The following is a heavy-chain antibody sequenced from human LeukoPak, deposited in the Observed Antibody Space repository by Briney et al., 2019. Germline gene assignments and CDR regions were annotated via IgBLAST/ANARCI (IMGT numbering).Heavy chain of an antibody. CDR2: LSHSGSS. CDR1: GGSFSGYY. D-gene: IGHD2-2*01. J-gene: IGHJ3*02. Sequence: SETLSLTCAVYGGSFSGYYWSWIRRPPGRGLEWIAYLSHSGSSDSNPSLTSRVTTLVDTSKNQFSLKLTSVTAADTAVYYCARARYANAWYAFDIWGHGTMVTVSS. V-gene: IGHV4-59*01. CDR3: ARARYANAWYAFDI.